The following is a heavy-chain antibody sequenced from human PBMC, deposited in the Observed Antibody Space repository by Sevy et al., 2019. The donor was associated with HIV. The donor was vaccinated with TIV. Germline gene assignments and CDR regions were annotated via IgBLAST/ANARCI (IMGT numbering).Heavy chain of an antibody. CDR1: GFTFSNAW. CDR2: IKSKTDGGTT. V-gene: IGHV3-15*01. D-gene: IGHD3-10*01. Sequence: GGSLRLSCAASGFTFSNAWMSWVRQAPGKGLEWVGRIKSKTDGGTTDYAATVKGRFTISRDGSKNKLYLKMNSLKTEETAVYYCTTDSTYYYGSGANYYYYGMDVWGQGTTVTVSS. CDR3: TTDSTYYYGSGANYYYYGMDV. J-gene: IGHJ6*02.